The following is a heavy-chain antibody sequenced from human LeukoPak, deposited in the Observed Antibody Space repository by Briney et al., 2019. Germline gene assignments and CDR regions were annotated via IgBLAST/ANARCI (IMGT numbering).Heavy chain of an antibody. V-gene: IGHV3-30*02. J-gene: IGHJ4*02. CDR2: IRYDGTDK. CDR3: VRDTTIAASSFDL. CDR1: RFVFPSTG. D-gene: IGHD5-12*01. Sequence: GESLRLSCAASRFVFPSTGMHWVRQAPGKGLEGVAFIRYDGTDKYYADSVEGRFTISRDNSNNTLYLQLNNLRPEDTALYYCVRDTTIAASSFDLWGRGTFVTVSS.